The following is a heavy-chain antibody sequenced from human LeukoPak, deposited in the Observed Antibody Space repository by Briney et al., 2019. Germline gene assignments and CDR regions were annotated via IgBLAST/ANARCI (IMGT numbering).Heavy chain of an antibody. V-gene: IGHV4-34*01. J-gene: IGHJ4*02. Sequence: SETLSLTCTVSGGSLSSYYWSWIRQPPGKGPEWIGEINHSGSTDYNPSLKSRVTISVDTSKNQCSLKLTSETGADPAVYYCARGWGWQRLHFWGQGTLVTVSS. CDR1: GGSLSSYY. CDR2: INHSGST. CDR3: ARGWGWQRLHF. D-gene: IGHD5-12*01.